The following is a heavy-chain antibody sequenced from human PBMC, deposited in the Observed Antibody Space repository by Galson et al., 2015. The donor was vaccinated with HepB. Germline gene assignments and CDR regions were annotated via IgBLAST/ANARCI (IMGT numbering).Heavy chain of an antibody. CDR2: FSGYDGST. CDR3: ARDSRLELRLNNYFSYGMDV. D-gene: IGHD1-1*01. V-gene: IGHV1-18*01. Sequence: SVKVSCKASGYNLNNYGLSWIRQAPGPGLEWMGWFSGYDGSTNYAQKFQGRVTMTADASTGTAYLELRDLRSDDTAVYYCARDSRLELRLNNYFSYGMDVWGQGSAVTVSS. CDR1: GYNLNNYG. J-gene: IGHJ6*02.